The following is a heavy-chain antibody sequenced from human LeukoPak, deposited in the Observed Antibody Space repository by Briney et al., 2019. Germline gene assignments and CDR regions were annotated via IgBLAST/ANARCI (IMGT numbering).Heavy chain of an antibody. D-gene: IGHD2-8*01. CDR2: IYHSGST. CDR3: ARVDLGTCTNGVCYTIDY. Sequence: PSETLSLTCAVYGGAFSGYYWGWIRQPPGKGLEWIGSIYHSGSTYYNPSLKSRVTISVDTSKNQFSLKLSSVTAADTAVYYCARVDLGTCTNGVCYTIDYWGQGTLVTVSS. V-gene: IGHV4-38-2*01. CDR1: GGAFSGYY. J-gene: IGHJ4*02.